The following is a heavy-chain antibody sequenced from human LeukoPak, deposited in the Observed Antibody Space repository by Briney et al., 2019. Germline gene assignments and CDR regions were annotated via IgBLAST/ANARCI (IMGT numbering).Heavy chain of an antibody. V-gene: IGHV4-59*01. CDR3: ARDTGYGMDV. J-gene: IGHJ6*02. CDR2: IYYSGST. CDR1: GGSISSYY. Sequence: SETLSLTCTVSGGSISSYYWSWLRQPPGKGLEWIGYIYYSGSTDYNPSLKSRVTISLDTSKNQFSLRLTSVTAADTAVYYCARDTGYGMDVWGQGTKVTVSS.